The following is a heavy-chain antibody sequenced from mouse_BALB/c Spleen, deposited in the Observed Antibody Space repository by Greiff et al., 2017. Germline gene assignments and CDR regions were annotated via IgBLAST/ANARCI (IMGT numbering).Heavy chain of an antibody. CDR1: GYTFTSYY. D-gene: IGHD1-2*01. J-gene: IGHJ2*01. Sequence: VQLQQSGPELVKPGASVRISCKASGYTFTSYYIHWVKQRPGQGLEWIGWIYPGNVNTKYNEKFKGKATLTADKSSSTAYMQLSSLTSEDSAVYFCARRGDYGYYFDYWGQGTTLTVSS. CDR2: IYPGNVNT. CDR3: ARRGDYGYYFDY. V-gene: IGHV1S56*01.